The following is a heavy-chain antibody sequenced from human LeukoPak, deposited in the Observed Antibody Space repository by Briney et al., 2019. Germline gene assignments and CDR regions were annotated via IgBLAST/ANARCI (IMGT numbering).Heavy chain of an antibody. V-gene: IGHV1-18*01. D-gene: IGHD2-15*01. Sequence: ASVKVSCKASVYTFTSYGISWVRQAPGQGLEWMGWISAYNGNTNYAQTLQGRVTMTTDTSTSTAYMELRSLRSDDTAVYYCAREQGVGAARMAYFDYWGQGNLVTVSS. CDR2: ISAYNGNT. J-gene: IGHJ4*02. CDR1: VYTFTSYG. CDR3: AREQGVGAARMAYFDY.